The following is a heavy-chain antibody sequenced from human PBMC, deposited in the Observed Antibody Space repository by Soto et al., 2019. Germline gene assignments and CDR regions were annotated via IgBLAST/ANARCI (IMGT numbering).Heavy chain of an antibody. V-gene: IGHV1-69*01. D-gene: IGHD2-15*01. CDR2: IIPIFGTA. CDR3: ARDRAVVAATPTDYYFDY. Sequence: QVQLVQSGAEVKKPGSSVKVSCKASGGTFSSYAISWVRQAPGQGLEWMGGIIPIFGTANYAQKFQGRVTITADESTSTADMELSSLRSEDTAVYYCARDRAVVAATPTDYYFDYWGQGTLVTVSS. J-gene: IGHJ4*02. CDR1: GGTFSSYA.